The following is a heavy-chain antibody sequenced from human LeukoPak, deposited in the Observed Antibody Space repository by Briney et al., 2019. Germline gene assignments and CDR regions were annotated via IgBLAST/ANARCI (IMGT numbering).Heavy chain of an antibody. CDR1: GGSISSSSYY. V-gene: IGHV4-39*07. CDR2: IYYSGST. J-gene: IGHJ5*02. CDR3: ARFCNYYDSSGYYYGFDP. Sequence: SSETLSLTCTVSGGSISSSSYYWGWIRQPPGKGLEWIGSIYYSGSTYHNPSLKSRVTISVDTSKNQFSLKLSSVTAADTAVYYCARFCNYYDSSGYYYGFDPWGQGTLVTVSS. D-gene: IGHD3-22*01.